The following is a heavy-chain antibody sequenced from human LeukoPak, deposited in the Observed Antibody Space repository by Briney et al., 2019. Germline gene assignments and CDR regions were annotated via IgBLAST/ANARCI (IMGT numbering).Heavy chain of an antibody. CDR3: ARGWFGRGGDLDY. CDR2: ISGSGGST. J-gene: IGHJ4*02. Sequence: ETLSLTCTVSGYSISSGYYWGWIRHPRGKGLEWVSAISGSGGSTYYADSVKGRFTISRDNSKTTLYLQMNSLRAEDTAVYYCARGWFGRGGDLDYWGQGTLVTVSS. CDR1: GYSISSGYY. D-gene: IGHD3-10*01. V-gene: IGHV3-23*01.